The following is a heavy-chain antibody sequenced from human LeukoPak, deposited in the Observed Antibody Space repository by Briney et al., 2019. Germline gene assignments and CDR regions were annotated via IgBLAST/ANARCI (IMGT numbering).Heavy chain of an antibody. V-gene: IGHV5-51*01. CDR2: IYPGDSDT. J-gene: IGHJ4*02. D-gene: IGHD6-19*01. CDR3: VSLIAVTGKPYDY. CDR1: EYTFTTYW. Sequence: GESLKISCKGSEYTFTTYWIGWVRQMPGKDLEWMGIIYPGDSDTRYSPSFQGQVTISADKSISTAYLQWNSLKASDTAIYYCVSLIAVTGKPYDYWGQGTLVTVSS.